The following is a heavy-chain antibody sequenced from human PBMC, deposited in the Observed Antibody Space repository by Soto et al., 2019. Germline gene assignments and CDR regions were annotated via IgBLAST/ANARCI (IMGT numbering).Heavy chain of an antibody. CDR3: ATLGYSYGSYYFDY. D-gene: IGHD5-18*01. V-gene: IGHV4-34*01. Sequence: SETLSLTCAVYGGSFSGYYWSWIRQPPGKGLEWIGEINHSGSTNYNPSLKSRVTISVDTSKNQFSLKLSSVTAADTAVYYCATLGYSYGSYYFDYWGQGTLVTVSS. CDR2: INHSGST. J-gene: IGHJ4*02. CDR1: GGSFSGYY.